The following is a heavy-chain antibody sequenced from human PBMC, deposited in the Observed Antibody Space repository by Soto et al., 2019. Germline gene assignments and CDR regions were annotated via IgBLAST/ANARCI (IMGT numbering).Heavy chain of an antibody. Sequence: QVQLQESGPGLVKPSETLSLTCTVSGGSISSYYWSWIRQPPGKGLEWIGYIYYSGSTNYNPSLKSRVTISVDTSKNQFSLKLSSMTAADTAVYYCARGRGGWFINQLLNAFDIWGQGTMVTVSS. CDR2: IYYSGST. CDR1: GGSISSYY. V-gene: IGHV4-59*01. CDR3: ARGRGGWFINQLLNAFDI. D-gene: IGHD2-2*01. J-gene: IGHJ3*02.